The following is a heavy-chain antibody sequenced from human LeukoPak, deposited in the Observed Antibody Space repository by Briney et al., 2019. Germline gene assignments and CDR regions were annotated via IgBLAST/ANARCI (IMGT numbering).Heavy chain of an antibody. CDR3: AKDPATPYYDSSGYYWAGSGGTYFDY. CDR2: ISSSSSTI. J-gene: IGHJ4*02. CDR1: GFSFSSYI. Sequence: GGSLRLSCAASGFSFSSYIMNWVRQAPGKGLEWVSHISSSSSTIYYADSVKGRFTISRDNAKNSLYLQMNSLRAEDTAVYYCAKDPATPYYDSSGYYWAGSGGTYFDYWGQGTLVTVSS. D-gene: IGHD3-22*01. V-gene: IGHV3-48*04.